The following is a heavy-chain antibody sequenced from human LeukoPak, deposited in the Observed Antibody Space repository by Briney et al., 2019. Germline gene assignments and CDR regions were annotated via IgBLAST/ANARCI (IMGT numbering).Heavy chain of an antibody. CDR2: IYFTGRT. V-gene: IGHV4-59*01. Sequence: SETLSLTCTVSGGSISTYYWSWIRLPPGKGLEWFAYIYFTGRTQYNPSLKSRVTISEDTSKNQFSLRLSSVTPADTAVYYCARGGYDSDFDYWGQGTLVTVSS. D-gene: IGHD3-3*01. CDR1: GGSISTYY. CDR3: ARGGYDSDFDY. J-gene: IGHJ4*02.